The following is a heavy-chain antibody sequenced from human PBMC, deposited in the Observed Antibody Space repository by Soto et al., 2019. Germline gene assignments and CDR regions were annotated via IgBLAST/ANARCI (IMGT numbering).Heavy chain of an antibody. CDR1: V. J-gene: IGHJ6*03. Sequence: VGGCGLQTKKKGLEWMGWISAYNGKTNYAQKLQGRVTMTTDRSTRTAYMELRSLRSDDTAVYYCARDPIVVVPAAMPLDVWGKGTTVTVS. V-gene: IGHV1-18*01. CDR3: ARDPIVVVPAAMPLDV. D-gene: IGHD2-2*01. CDR2: ISAYNGKT.